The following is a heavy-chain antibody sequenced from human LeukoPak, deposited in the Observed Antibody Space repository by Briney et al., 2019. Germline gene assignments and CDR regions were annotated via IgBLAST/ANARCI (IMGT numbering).Heavy chain of an antibody. Sequence: AGGSLRLSCAASGFTFSSYWMHWVRQAPGKGLEWVSLISGDGGSTYYADSVKGRFTISRDNSKNSLYLQMNSLRTEDTALYYCAKDMGGTNNDYWGQGTLVTVSS. J-gene: IGHJ4*02. V-gene: IGHV3-43*02. CDR2: ISGDGGST. CDR1: GFTFSSYW. CDR3: AKDMGGTNNDY. D-gene: IGHD1-26*01.